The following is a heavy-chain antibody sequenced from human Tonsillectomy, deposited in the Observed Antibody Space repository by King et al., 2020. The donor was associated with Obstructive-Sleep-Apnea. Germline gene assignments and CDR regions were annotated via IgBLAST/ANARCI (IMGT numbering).Heavy chain of an antibody. CDR1: GFTFDDYA. CDR3: AKDSFPIAVAGTYYFDY. CDR2: ISWNSGSI. J-gene: IGHJ4*02. Sequence: VQLVESGGGLVQPGRSLRLSCAASGFTFDDYAMHWVRQAPGKGLEWVSGISWNSGSIGYADSVKGRFTISRENAKNSLYLQMNSLRAEDTALYYCAKDSFPIAVAGTYYFDYWGQGTLVTVSS. D-gene: IGHD6-19*01. V-gene: IGHV3-9*01.